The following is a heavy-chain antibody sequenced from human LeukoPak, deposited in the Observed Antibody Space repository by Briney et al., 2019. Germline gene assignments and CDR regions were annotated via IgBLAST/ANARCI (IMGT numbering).Heavy chain of an antibody. V-gene: IGHV4-30-4*08. D-gene: IGHD3-22*01. CDR1: GGSISSGDYY. Sequence: SQTLSLTCTVSGGSISSGDYYWSWIRQPPGKGLEWIGYIYYSGGTYYNPSLKSRVTISVDTSKNQFSLKLSSVTAADTAVYYCARKGRGDSSAYPTWGQGTPVTVSS. CDR3: ARKGRGDSSAYPT. J-gene: IGHJ5*02. CDR2: IYYSGGT.